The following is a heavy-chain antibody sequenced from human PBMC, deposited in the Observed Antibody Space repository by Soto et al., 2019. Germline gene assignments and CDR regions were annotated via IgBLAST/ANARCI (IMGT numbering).Heavy chain of an antibody. D-gene: IGHD3-3*01. CDR1: GFTFSSYG. Sequence: PGGSLRLSCAASGFTFSSYGMHWVRQAPGKGLEWVAVISYDGSNKYYADSVKGRFTISRDNSKNTLYLQMNSLRAEDTAVYYCAKDRAGGFWSGYYTYYYYGMDVWGQGTTVTVSS. CDR3: AKDRAGGFWSGYYTYYYYGMDV. CDR2: ISYDGSNK. V-gene: IGHV3-30*18. J-gene: IGHJ6*02.